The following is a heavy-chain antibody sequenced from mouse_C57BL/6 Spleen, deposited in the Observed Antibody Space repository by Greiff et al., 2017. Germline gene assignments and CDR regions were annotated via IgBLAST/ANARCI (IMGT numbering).Heavy chain of an antibody. V-gene: IGHV1-59*01. D-gene: IGHD1-1*01. Sequence: QVQLQQPGAELVRPGTSVKLSCKASGYTFTSYWMHWVKQRPGQGLEWIGVIDPSDSYPNYNQKFKGKATLTVDTSSSTAYMQLSSLTSADSAVYYCARGGTTVVGFDYWGQGTTLTVSS. CDR1: GYTFTSYW. J-gene: IGHJ2*01. CDR3: ARGGTTVVGFDY. CDR2: IDPSDSYP.